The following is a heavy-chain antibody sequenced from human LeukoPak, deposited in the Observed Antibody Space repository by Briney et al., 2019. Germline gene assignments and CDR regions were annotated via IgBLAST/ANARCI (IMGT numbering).Heavy chain of an antibody. D-gene: IGHD2-15*01. CDR1: GYRFTSYW. CDR3: ARHAIVVVQGYYYYMDV. J-gene: IGHJ6*03. V-gene: IGHV5-51*01. Sequence: GGSLKISFKRSGYRFTSYWIGWVRQLPGKGLEWMGIIYPGDSDTRYSPSFQGQVTISADKSISTAYLQWSSLKASDTAMYYCARHAIVVVQGYYYYMDVWGKGTTVTVSS. CDR2: IYPGDSDT.